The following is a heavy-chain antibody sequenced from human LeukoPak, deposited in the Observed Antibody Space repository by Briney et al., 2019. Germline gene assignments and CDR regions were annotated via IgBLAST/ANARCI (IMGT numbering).Heavy chain of an antibody. Sequence: GGSLRLSCAASGFIFSSHGMHWVRQAPGKGLEWVAVIWYDGSKKYYADSVKGRFTISRDNSKNTVYLQMNSLRAEDTAVYYCAREGGGSGGTYYFDYWGQGTLVTVSS. CDR2: IWYDGSKK. J-gene: IGHJ4*02. CDR1: GFIFSSHG. D-gene: IGHD1-26*01. V-gene: IGHV3-33*01. CDR3: AREGGGSGGTYYFDY.